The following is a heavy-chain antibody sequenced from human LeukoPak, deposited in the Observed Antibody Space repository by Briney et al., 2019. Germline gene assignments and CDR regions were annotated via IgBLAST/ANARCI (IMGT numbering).Heavy chain of an antibody. V-gene: IGHV4-39*01. J-gene: IGHJ4*02. CDR1: GDSIRSGTYY. CDR2: IYYTEST. D-gene: IGHD2/OR15-2a*01. CDR3: ARQFLLYYFDL. Sequence: SETLSLTCAVSGDSIRSGTYYWGWIRQSPGKGLEWIGTIYYTESTYYNPSLKSRVTISVDTSKNQFSLKLSSVTAADTAVYYCARQFLLYYFDLWGQGTLVTVSS.